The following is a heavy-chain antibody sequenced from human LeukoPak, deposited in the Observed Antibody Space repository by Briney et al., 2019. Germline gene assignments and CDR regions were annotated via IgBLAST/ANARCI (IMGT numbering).Heavy chain of an antibody. CDR1: GFTFSDYY. V-gene: IGHV3-11*04. Sequence: PGGSLRLSCAASGFTFSDYYMSWIRQAPGEGLEWVSYISSSGSTIYYADSVKGRFTISRDNAKNSLYLHMNSLTVEDTAVYYCGRGMRDYYGLDYWGQGILVTVSS. J-gene: IGHJ4*02. D-gene: IGHD3-10*01. CDR2: ISSSGSTI. CDR3: GRGMRDYYGLDY.